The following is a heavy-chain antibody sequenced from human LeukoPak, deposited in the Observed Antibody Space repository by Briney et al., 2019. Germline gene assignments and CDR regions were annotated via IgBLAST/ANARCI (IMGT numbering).Heavy chain of an antibody. Sequence: PSETLSLTCIVTGGSISSGSYYWSWIRQPAGKGLERIGRIYTSGSTNYNPSLKSRVTISVDTSKNQFSLRLSSVTAADTAVYYCARSGDGPFDYWGQGTLVTVSS. J-gene: IGHJ4*02. D-gene: IGHD5-24*01. CDR2: IYTSGST. CDR3: ARSGDGPFDY. CDR1: GGSISSGSYY. V-gene: IGHV4-61*02.